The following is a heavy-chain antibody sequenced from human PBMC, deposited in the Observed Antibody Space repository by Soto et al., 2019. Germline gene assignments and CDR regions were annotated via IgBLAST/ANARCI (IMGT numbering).Heavy chain of an antibody. J-gene: IGHJ4*02. V-gene: IGHV3-7*01. CDR1: GFTFSGYW. D-gene: IGHD2-2*01. CDR2: IKHDGSEK. Sequence: DVQLVESGGGLVQPGGSLRLSCEASGFTFSGYWMSWVRQAPGKGLEWVANIKHDGSEKYYVDSVKGRFTISRDNAKNSLNLQMNSLRDEDTAIYYCARFSGGWGTTLYFDSWGQGTLVTVSS. CDR3: ARFSGGWGTTLYFDS.